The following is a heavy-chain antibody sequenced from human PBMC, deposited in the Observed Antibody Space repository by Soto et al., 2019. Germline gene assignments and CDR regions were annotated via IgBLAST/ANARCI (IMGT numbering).Heavy chain of an antibody. J-gene: IGHJ4*02. CDR3: AKDGNLSGYELDT. D-gene: IGHD5-12*01. V-gene: IGHV3-23*01. CDR2: IRGSGTST. Sequence: GSLRLSCATSGFTFTKFAMTGVRQPPGKGLEWVSTIRGSGTSTYYADSAKGRFAISGDNSKNTLYLQMNSLRADDTATYYCAKDGNLSGYELDTWGQGVLVTVSS. CDR1: GFTFTKFA.